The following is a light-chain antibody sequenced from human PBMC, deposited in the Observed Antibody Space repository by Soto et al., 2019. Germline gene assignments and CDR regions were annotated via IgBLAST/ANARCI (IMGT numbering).Light chain of an antibody. CDR3: SSYTSSSTPLWV. CDR2: DVS. J-gene: IGLJ3*02. V-gene: IGLV2-14*01. CDR1: SSDVGGYNY. Sequence: QSALTQPASVSGSPGQSITISCTGTSSDVGGYNYVSWYQQHPGKAPKLMIYDVSNRPSGVSNRFSGSKSGNTASLTISGLQAEDAADYYCSSYTSSSTPLWVFGGGTKLTVL.